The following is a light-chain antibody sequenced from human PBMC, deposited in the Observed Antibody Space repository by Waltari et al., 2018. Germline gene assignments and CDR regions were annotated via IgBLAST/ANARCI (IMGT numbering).Light chain of an antibody. CDR2: QGT. Sequence: QSALTPPASLSASPGQSITISCTATTNDVGTYDLFSWYPQPPGRAPKLLIFQGTKRPSEVSGRFSGSKFADTASLTISGLQPEDEADYYCCSYAGTWLFGGGTKVTVL. CDR1: TNDVGTYDL. J-gene: IGLJ3*02. V-gene: IGLV2-23*01. CDR3: CSYAGTWL.